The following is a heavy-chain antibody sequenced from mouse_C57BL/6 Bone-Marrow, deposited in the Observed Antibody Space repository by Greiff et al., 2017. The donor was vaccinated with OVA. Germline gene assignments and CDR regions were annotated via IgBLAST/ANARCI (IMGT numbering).Heavy chain of an antibody. V-gene: IGHV1-81*01. CDR2: IYPSSGNT. CDR3: VYYGNRAWFAY. Sequence: QVQLQQSGAELARPGASVKLSCKASGYTFTSYGISWVKQRTGQGLEWIGEIYPSSGNTYYNEKFKGKATLTADKAPGTAYMDLRSLTSEDSAVDFCVYYGNRAWFAYWGQGTLVTVSA. D-gene: IGHD2-1*01. J-gene: IGHJ3*01. CDR1: GYTFTSYG.